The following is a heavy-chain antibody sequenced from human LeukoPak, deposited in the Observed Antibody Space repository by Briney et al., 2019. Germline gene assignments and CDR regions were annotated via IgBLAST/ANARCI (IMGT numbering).Heavy chain of an antibody. D-gene: IGHD4-17*01. CDR1: GFTFGSYW. J-gene: IGHJ2*01. CDR2: IKSDGSST. Sequence: GGSLRLSCAASGFTFGSYWMHWVRQVPGKGLVWVSRIKSDGSSTTYADSVKGRFTISRDNAKNTLYLQMNSLRAEDTAVYYCARDQTYGDYWYFDLWGRGTLVTVSS. V-gene: IGHV3-74*01. CDR3: ARDQTYGDYWYFDL.